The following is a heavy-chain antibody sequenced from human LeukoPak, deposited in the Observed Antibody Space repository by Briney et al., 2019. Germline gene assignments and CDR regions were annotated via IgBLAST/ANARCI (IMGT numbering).Heavy chain of an antibody. CDR2: ISSSGSTI. J-gene: IGHJ4*02. V-gene: IGHV3-11*01. D-gene: IGHD4-17*01. Sequence: GGSLRLSCAASGFTFGDYYMSWIRQAPGKGLEWVSYISSSGSTIYYADSVKGRFTISRDNAKNSLYLQMNSLRAEDTAVYYCARDLTGMITTVTTHLDYWGQGTLVTVSS. CDR1: GFTFGDYY. CDR3: ARDLTGMITTVTTHLDY.